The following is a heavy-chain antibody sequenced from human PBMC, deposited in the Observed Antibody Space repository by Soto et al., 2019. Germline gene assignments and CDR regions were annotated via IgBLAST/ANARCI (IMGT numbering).Heavy chain of an antibody. Sequence: CGSLRLSCAASGFTFSTYSMNWVRQPPGKGLEWVSSISSSSSYIYYADSVKGRFTISRDNAKNSLYLQMNSLRAEDTAVYYCARDLGHDFWSGYYSILGNWFDPWGQGTLVTVSS. CDR1: GFTFSTYS. CDR3: ARDLGHDFWSGYYSILGNWFDP. CDR2: ISSSSSYI. D-gene: IGHD3-3*01. J-gene: IGHJ5*02. V-gene: IGHV3-21*01.